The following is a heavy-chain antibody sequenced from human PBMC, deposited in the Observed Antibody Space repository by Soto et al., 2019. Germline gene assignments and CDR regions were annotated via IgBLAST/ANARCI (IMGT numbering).Heavy chain of an antibody. J-gene: IGHJ4*02. CDR1: GFTFSSYS. D-gene: IGHD2-2*02. CDR2: ISSSSDTI. V-gene: IGHV3-48*02. CDR3: ARDKDDRSCIITSCYSPLDS. Sequence: EVQLVESGGGLVQPGGSLRLSCAASGFTFSSYSMNWVRQAPGKGLEWVSYISSSSDTIHYADSVKGRFTSSRDNAKSSLYLQMNSLSDDDTAVDYCARDKDDRSCIITSCYSPLDSWGQGTLVTVSS.